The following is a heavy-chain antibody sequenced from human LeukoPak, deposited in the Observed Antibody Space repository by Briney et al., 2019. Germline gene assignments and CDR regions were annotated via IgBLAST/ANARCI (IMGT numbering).Heavy chain of an antibody. Sequence: GGSLRLSCAASGFTFSSYAMSWVRQAPGKGLEWVSAISGSGGSTYYADSVKGRFTISRDNSKNTLYLQMNSLRAEDTAVYYCASLTLAPGYYFDYWGQGTLVTVSS. CDR3: ASLTLAPGYYFDY. D-gene: IGHD1-1*01. CDR2: ISGSGGST. CDR1: GFTFSSYA. V-gene: IGHV3-23*01. J-gene: IGHJ4*02.